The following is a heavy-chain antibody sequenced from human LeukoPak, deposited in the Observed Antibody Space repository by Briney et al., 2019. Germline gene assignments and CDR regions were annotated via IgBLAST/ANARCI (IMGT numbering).Heavy chain of an antibody. CDR1: GGSISSNNW. Sequence: SGTLSLTCAVSGGSISSNNWWGWVRQPPGKGLEWIGEIYHSGSPNYNPSLKSRATISVDKSRNHFSLNLSSVTAADTAVYYCARTDCSSTSCYLTGYYYYGMDVWGQGTTVTVSS. CDR3: ARTDCSSTSCYLTGYYYYGMDV. D-gene: IGHD2-2*01. CDR2: IYHSGSP. J-gene: IGHJ6*02. V-gene: IGHV4-4*02.